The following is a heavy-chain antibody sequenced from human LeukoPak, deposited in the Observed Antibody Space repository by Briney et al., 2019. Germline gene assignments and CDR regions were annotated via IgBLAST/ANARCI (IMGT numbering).Heavy chain of an antibody. CDR2: INHSGST. J-gene: IGHJ4*02. Sequence: SETLSLTCAVYGGSFSGYYWSWIRQPPGKGLEWIGEINHSGSTNYNPSLKSRVTISVDTSKYQFSLKLSSVTAADTAVYYCARGPPAPHFDYWGQGTLVTVSS. CDR1: GGSFSGYY. CDR3: ARGPPAPHFDY. V-gene: IGHV4-34*01.